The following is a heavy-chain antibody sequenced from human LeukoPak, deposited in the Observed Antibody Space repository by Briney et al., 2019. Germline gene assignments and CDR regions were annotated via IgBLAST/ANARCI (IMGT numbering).Heavy chain of an antibody. D-gene: IGHD3-10*01. V-gene: IGHV3-23*01. CDR2: ISGSGGST. CDR1: GFTFNNYA. CDR3: AKDHGITMVRGPDSPSAVDY. J-gene: IGHJ4*02. Sequence: PGGSLRLYCAASGFTFNNYAMSWVRQAPGKGLEWVSAISGSGGSTYYADSVKGRFTISRDNSKNTLYLQMNSLRAEDTAVYYCAKDHGITMVRGPDSPSAVDYWGQGTLVTVSS.